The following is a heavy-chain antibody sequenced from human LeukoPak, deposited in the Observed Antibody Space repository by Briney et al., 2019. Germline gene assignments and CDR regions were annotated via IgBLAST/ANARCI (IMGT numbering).Heavy chain of an antibody. D-gene: IGHD3-16*01. CDR3: ATSFGSRHDFDY. Sequence: PGESLRLSCAASGFTFSSYSMKWVRQAPGKGLEWVSYISSRSSTIYYADSVKGRFTISRDNAKNSLYLQMNSLRAEDTAVYYCATSFGSRHDFDYRGQGTLVTVSS. V-gene: IGHV3-48*01. CDR2: ISSRSSTI. CDR1: GFTFSSYS. J-gene: IGHJ4*02.